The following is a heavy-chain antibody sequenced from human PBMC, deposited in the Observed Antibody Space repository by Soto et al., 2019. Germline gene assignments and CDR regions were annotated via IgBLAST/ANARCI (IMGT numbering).Heavy chain of an antibody. J-gene: IGHJ4*02. Sequence: QVQLQESGPGLVKPSQTLSLTCTVSGGSISSGGYYWSWIRQHPGKGLEWIGYIYYSGSTYYNPSLKSRVTRAVDTSKNQCALKRSSVTAADTAVDYGAELRSSGYRAGSFDYWGQGTLVTVSS. CDR1: GGSISSGGYY. V-gene: IGHV4-31*03. CDR3: AELRSSGYRAGSFDY. CDR2: IYYSGST. D-gene: IGHD4-17*01.